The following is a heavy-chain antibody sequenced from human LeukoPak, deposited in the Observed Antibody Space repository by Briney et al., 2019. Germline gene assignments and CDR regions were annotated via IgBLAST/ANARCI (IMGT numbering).Heavy chain of an antibody. CDR1: GGTFSSYA. J-gene: IGHJ3*02. V-gene: IGHV1-69*06. CDR3: VGSTGCYPRACAFDI. CDR2: IIPIFGTA. D-gene: IGHD2-2*01. Sequence: SVKVSCKASGGTFSSYAISWVRQAPGQGLEWMGGIIPIFGTANYAQKFQGRVTITADKSTSTAYMELSSLRSEDTAVYYCVGSTGCYPRACAFDIWGQGTMVTVSS.